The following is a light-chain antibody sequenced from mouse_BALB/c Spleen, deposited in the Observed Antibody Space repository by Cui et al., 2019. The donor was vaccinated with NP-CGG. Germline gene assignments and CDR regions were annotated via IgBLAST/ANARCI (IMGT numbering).Light chain of an antibody. J-gene: IGLJ1*01. CDR1: TGAVTTSNY. V-gene: IGLV1*01. CDR2: GTN. CDR3: ALWYSNHWV. Sequence: QAVVTQASALTTSPGETVTLTCRSRTGAVTTSNYANWVQEKPDHLFTGIIGGTNNRAPGVPARFSGSLIGDKAALIITGAQTEDEAIYFCALWYSNHWVFGGGTKLTVL.